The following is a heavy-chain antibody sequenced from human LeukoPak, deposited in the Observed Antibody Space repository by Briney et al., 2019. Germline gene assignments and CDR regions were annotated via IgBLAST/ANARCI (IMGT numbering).Heavy chain of an antibody. D-gene: IGHD1-26*01. V-gene: IGHV3-30-3*01. CDR2: ISYDGSNK. CDR1: GFTFSSYA. CDR3: ARDQSGSYLYYFDY. Sequence: PGRSLRLSCAASGFTFSSYAMHWVRQAPGKGLEWVAVISYDGSNKYYADSVKGRFTISRDNSKNTLYLQMNSLRAEGTAVYYCARDQSGSYLYYFDYWGQGTLVTVSS. J-gene: IGHJ4*02.